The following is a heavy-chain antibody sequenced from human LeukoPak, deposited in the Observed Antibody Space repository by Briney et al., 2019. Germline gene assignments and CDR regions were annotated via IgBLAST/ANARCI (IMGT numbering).Heavy chain of an antibody. CDR2: INTGNGDT. V-gene: IGHV1-3*04. Sequence: ASVKVSCKASGYTFTSYAIHWVRQAPGQRLEWLGWINTGNGDTRYSQTFQGRVTITSHTSASTAYMELSSLRSEDTAVYYCARDLGSGSLHYWGQGTLVTASS. D-gene: IGHD1-26*01. J-gene: IGHJ4*02. CDR1: GYTFTSYA. CDR3: ARDLGSGSLHY.